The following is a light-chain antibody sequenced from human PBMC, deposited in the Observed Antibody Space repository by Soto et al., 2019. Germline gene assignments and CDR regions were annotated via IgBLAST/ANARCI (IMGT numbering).Light chain of an antibody. J-gene: IGLJ1*01. V-gene: IGLV2-8*01. CDR1: NSDVGGYNY. CDR3: SSYAGSNNSLYV. CDR2: EVS. Sequence: PRAATESTSQPSPYPYKRTNSDVGGYNYVSWYQQHPGKAPKLMIYEVSKRPSGVPDRFSGSKSGNTASLTVSGLQAEDEADYYCSSYAGSNNSLYVFGTGTKVTVL.